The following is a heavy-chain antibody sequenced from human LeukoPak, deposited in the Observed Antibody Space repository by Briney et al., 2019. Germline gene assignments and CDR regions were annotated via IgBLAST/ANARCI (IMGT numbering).Heavy chain of an antibody. CDR3: AKRRIAVYYFDY. Sequence: GGSLRLSCAASGFTFSSYAMSWVRQAPGKGLEWVSAVSGSGGSTYYADSVKGRFTISRDNSKNTLYLQMNSLRAEDTAVYYCAKRRIAVYYFDYWGQGTLVTVSS. V-gene: IGHV3-23*01. D-gene: IGHD6-19*01. CDR1: GFTFSSYA. J-gene: IGHJ4*02. CDR2: VSGSGGST.